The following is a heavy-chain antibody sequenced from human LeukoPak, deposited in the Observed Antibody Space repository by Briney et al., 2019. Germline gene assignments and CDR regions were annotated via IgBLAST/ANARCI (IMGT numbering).Heavy chain of an antibody. J-gene: IGHJ3*02. D-gene: IGHD6-13*01. CDR2: INPNSGGT. CDR3: ARDGVLTWSIAATGTDGFDI. V-gene: IGHV1-2*02. Sequence: GASVKVSCKASGYTFTGYYMHWVRQAPGQGLEWMGWINPNSGGTNYARKFQGRVTMTRDTSISTAYMELSRLRSDDTAVYYCARDGVLTWSIAATGTDGFDIWGQGTMVTVSS. CDR1: GYTFTGYY.